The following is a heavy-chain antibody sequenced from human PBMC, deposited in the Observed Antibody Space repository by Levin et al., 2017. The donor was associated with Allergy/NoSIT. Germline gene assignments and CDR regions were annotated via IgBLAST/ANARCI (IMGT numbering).Heavy chain of an antibody. V-gene: IGHV3-72*01. CDR2: TRNKANSYTT. J-gene: IGHJ4*02. CDR3: ARGGRYYFDY. Sequence: LSLTCAASGFTFSDHYMDWVRQAPGKGLEWVGRTRNKANSYTTEYAASVKGRFTISRDDSKNSLYLQMNSLKTEDTAVYYCARGGRYYFDYWGQGTLVTVSS. CDR1: GFTFSDHY. D-gene: IGHD3-10*01.